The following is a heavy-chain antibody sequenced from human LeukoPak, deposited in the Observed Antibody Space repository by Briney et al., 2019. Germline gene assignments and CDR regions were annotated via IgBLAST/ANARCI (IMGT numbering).Heavy chain of an antibody. V-gene: IGHV3-74*01. CDR3: AASGRSYLDY. J-gene: IGHJ4*02. Sequence: GGSLRLSCAASGFTFTSYRMSWVRQAPGKGLVWVSRIKSDGSSTDYADSVKGRFTISRDNAKNTLYLQMNSLRAEDTAVYYCAASGRSYLDYWGQGTLVTVSS. D-gene: IGHD5-12*01. CDR2: IKSDGSST. CDR1: GFTFTSYR.